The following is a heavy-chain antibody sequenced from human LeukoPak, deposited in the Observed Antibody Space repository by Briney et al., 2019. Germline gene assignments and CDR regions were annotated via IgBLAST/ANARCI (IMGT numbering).Heavy chain of an antibody. CDR1: GFPFGSYW. J-gene: IGHJ4*02. D-gene: IGHD7-27*01. CDR3: ARDSETSYWG. Sequence: GGFLRLSCAASGFPFGSYWMHWVRQAPGKGLMWVSRVKHDGSGASYADSVKGRFTISRDNARNTLYLEMNSLRAEDTAVYYCARDSETSYWGWGQGTLVTVSS. CDR2: VKHDGSGA. V-gene: IGHV3-74*01.